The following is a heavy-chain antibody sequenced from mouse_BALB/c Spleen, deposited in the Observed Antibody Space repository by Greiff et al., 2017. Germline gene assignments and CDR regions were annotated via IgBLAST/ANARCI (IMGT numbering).Heavy chain of an antibody. V-gene: IGHV2-2*02. J-gene: IGHJ4*01. Sequence: VQGVESGPGLVQPSQSLSITCTVSGFSLTSYGVHWVRQSPGKGLEWLGVIWSGGSTDYNAAFISRLSISKDNSKSQVFFKMNSLQANDTAIYYCARNCGNYVDYAMDYWGQGTSVTVSS. CDR2: IWSGGST. D-gene: IGHD2-1*01. CDR1: GFSLTSYG. CDR3: ARNCGNYVDYAMDY.